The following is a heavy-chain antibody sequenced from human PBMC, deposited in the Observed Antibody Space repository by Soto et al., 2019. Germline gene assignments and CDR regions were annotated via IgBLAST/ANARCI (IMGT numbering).Heavy chain of an antibody. CDR1: GFTVSSNY. V-gene: IGHV3-66*01. CDR3: ARDLSEPAVAGTQFLAFDI. D-gene: IGHD6-19*01. J-gene: IGHJ3*02. Sequence: EVQLVESGGGLVQPGGSLRLSCAASGFTVSSNYMSWVRQAPGKGLEWVSVIYSGGSTYYADSVKGRFTISRDNSKNTLYLQMNSLRAEDTAVYYCARDLSEPAVAGTQFLAFDIWGQGTMVTVSS. CDR2: IYSGGST.